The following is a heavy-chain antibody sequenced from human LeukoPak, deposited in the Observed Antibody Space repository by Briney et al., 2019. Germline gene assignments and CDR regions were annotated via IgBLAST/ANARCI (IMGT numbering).Heavy chain of an antibody. J-gene: IGHJ6*02. CDR3: ARGGVMDV. V-gene: IGHV4-59*01. Sequence: SETLSLTCTVSGGSISSYYWSWIRQPPGKGLEWIGYIYYSGSTNYNPSLKSRVTISVDTSKNQFSLKLSSVTAVDTAVYYCARGGVMDVWGQGTTVTVSS. D-gene: IGHD2-8*01. CDR2: IYYSGST. CDR1: GGSISSYY.